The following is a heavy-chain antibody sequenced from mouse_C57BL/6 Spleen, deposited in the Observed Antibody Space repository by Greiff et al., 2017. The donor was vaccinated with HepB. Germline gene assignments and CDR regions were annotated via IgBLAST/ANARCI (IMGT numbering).Heavy chain of an antibody. CDR3: TRDYYGSSTYYYAMDY. Sequence: EVKLMESGEGLVKPGGSLKLSCAASGFTFSSYAMSWVRQTPEKRLEWVAYISSGGDYIYHADTVKGRFTISRDNARNTLYLQMSSLKSEDTAMYYCTRDYYGSSTYYYAMDYWGQGTSVTVSS. D-gene: IGHD1-1*01. J-gene: IGHJ4*01. CDR2: ISSGGDYI. CDR1: GFTFSSYA. V-gene: IGHV5-9-1*02.